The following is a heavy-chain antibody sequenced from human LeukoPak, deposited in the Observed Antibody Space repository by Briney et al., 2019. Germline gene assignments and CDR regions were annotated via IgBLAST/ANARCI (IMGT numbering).Heavy chain of an antibody. Sequence: PGGSLRLSCAASGFTFSSYEMNWVRQAPGKGLEWVSYISSSGSTIYYADSVKGRFTVSRDNAKNSLYLQMNSLRAEDTAIYYCAKDGYNGFDFWGQGTLVTVSS. V-gene: IGHV3-48*03. D-gene: IGHD5-24*01. J-gene: IGHJ4*02. CDR3: AKDGYNGFDF. CDR1: GFTFSSYE. CDR2: ISSSGSTI.